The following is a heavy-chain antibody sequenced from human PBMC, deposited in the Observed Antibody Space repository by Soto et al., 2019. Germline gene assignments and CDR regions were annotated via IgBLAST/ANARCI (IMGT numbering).Heavy chain of an antibody. CDR2: MNPNRGNP. V-gene: IGHV1-8*01. CDR3: AFGGVGFYYFDS. D-gene: IGHD3-16*01. J-gene: IGHJ4*02. Sequence: QVQLVQSGAEVKKPGASVKASCKASGYTFTSYDINWVRQATGQGLEWMGWMNPNRGNPGYAQKFQGRVGMTRNTAISTACMELSSLRSEDTAVYYCAFGGVGFYYFDSWGQGTLVTVSS. CDR1: GYTFTSYD.